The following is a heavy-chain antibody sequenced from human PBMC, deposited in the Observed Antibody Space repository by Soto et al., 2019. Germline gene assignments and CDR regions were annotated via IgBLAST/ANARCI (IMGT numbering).Heavy chain of an antibody. CDR2: ISWNSGSI. D-gene: IGHD6-13*01. Sequence: EVQLVESGGGLVQPGRSLRLSCAASGFTFDDYAMHWVRQAPGKGLEWVSGISWNSGSIGYADSVKGRFTISRDNAKNSLYLPMNSLRAEDTALYYCAKDLAAAGKYYFDYWGQGTLVTVSS. V-gene: IGHV3-9*01. CDR3: AKDLAAAGKYYFDY. J-gene: IGHJ4*02. CDR1: GFTFDDYA.